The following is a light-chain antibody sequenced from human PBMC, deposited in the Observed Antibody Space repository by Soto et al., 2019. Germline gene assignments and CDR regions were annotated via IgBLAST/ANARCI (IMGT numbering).Light chain of an antibody. J-gene: IGKJ1*01. CDR1: QSVSSND. CDR3: QKYNSAPQT. Sequence: IVSTQSPVTLSLSRGERAALSCGASQSVSSNDLAWYQQKPGLAPRLLIYDASRRATGIPDRFSGSGSGTDFTLTISSLQPEDVATYYCQKYNSAPQTFGQGTKVDI. V-gene: IGKV3D-20*01. CDR2: DAS.